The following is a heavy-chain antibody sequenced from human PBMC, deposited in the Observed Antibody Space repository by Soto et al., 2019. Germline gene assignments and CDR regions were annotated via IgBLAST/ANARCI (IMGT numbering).Heavy chain of an antibody. V-gene: IGHV3-30-3*01. Sequence: GSLRLSCAASGFTFSSYAMHWVRQAPGKGLEWVAVISYDGSNKYYADSVKGRFTISRDNSKNTLYLQMNSLRAEDTAVYYCARGRYCSSTSCYTSSVTTYYGMDVWGQGTTVTVSS. CDR1: GFTFSSYA. J-gene: IGHJ6*02. D-gene: IGHD2-2*02. CDR3: ARGRYCSSTSCYTSSVTTYYGMDV. CDR2: ISYDGSNK.